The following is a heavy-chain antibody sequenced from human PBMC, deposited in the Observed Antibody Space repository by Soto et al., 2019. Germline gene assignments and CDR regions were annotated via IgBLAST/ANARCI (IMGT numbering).Heavy chain of an antibody. J-gene: IGHJ5*02. D-gene: IGHD4-17*01. CDR1: RGTFSSYA. CDR3: ARHFRVTTIDWFDP. V-gene: IGHV1-69*01. Sequence: QVQLVQSGAEVKKPGSSVKVSCKASRGTFSSYAISWVRQAPGQGLEWMGGIIPIFGTANYAQKFQGRVTITADESTSTAYMELSSLRSEDTAVYYCARHFRVTTIDWFDPWGQGTLVTVSS. CDR2: IIPIFGTA.